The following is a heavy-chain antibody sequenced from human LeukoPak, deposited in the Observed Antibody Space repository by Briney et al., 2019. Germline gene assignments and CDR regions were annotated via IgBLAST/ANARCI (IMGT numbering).Heavy chain of an antibody. J-gene: IGHJ6*03. D-gene: IGHD1-26*01. Sequence: SETLSLTCAVYGGSFSGYYWSWIRQPPGKGLEWIGEINHSGSTNYNPSLKSRVTISVDTSRNQFSLRLSSVTAADTAMYYCARIRGWEGSRSYYYYYMDVWGQGTLVTVSS. CDR2: INHSGST. V-gene: IGHV4-34*01. CDR3: ARIRGWEGSRSYYYYYMDV. CDR1: GGSFSGYY.